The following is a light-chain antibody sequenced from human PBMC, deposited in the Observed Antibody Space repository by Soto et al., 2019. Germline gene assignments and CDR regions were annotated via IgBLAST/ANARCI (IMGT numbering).Light chain of an antibody. CDR2: GAS. CDR1: QSVSSN. CDR3: QQYNNWPPYT. V-gene: IGKV3-15*01. J-gene: IGKJ2*01. Sequence: EIVMTQSPATLSVSPGERATLSCRPSQSVSSNLAWYQQKPGQAPRLLIYGASTRATGIPARFSGSGSGTAFTLTISSLQSEDFAVYYCQQYNNWPPYTFGQGTKLEIK.